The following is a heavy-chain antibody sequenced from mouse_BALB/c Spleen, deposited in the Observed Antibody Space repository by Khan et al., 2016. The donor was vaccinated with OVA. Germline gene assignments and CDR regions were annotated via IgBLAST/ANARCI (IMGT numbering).Heavy chain of an antibody. CDR3: ARIYGGDFDY. Sequence: VQLKESGPGLVKPSQSLSLTCTVTGYSITSDYAWNWIRQFPGNKLEWMGYISYSGKTKYNPSLKSRISITRDTSENQFFLQLNSVTIEDTATYYCARIYGGDFDYWGQGTTLTVSS. J-gene: IGHJ2*01. CDR2: ISYSGKT. V-gene: IGHV3-2*02. D-gene: IGHD1-1*01. CDR1: GYSITSDYA.